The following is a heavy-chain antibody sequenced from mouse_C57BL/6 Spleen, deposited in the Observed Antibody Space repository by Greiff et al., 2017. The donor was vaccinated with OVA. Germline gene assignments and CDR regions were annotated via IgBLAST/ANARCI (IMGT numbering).Heavy chain of an antibody. CDR1: GYTFTDYE. V-gene: IGHV1-15*01. Sequence: VQLQQSGAELVRPGASVTPSCKASGYTFTDYEMHWVKQTPVHGLEWIGAIDPETGGTAYNQKFKGKAILTADKSSSTAYMELRSLTSEDSAVYYCTRRPRYYGSSYGYFDVWGTGTTVTVSS. J-gene: IGHJ1*03. D-gene: IGHD1-1*01. CDR2: IDPETGGT. CDR3: TRRPRYYGSSYGYFDV.